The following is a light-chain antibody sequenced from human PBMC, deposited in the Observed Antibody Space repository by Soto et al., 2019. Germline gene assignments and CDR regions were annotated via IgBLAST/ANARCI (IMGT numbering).Light chain of an antibody. CDR3: ISYTASSTSYV. CDR2: GVS. CDR1: KNDIGVYDF. J-gene: IGLJ1*01. V-gene: IGLV2-14*01. Sequence: QSVLTQPPSPSGSPGQSVTMSCTGTKNDIGVYDFVSWYQHHPGKTPKILIYGVSNRPSGVSSRFSGSKSGNKASLTISGLQAEDEADYYCISYTASSTSYVFGSGTKVTVL.